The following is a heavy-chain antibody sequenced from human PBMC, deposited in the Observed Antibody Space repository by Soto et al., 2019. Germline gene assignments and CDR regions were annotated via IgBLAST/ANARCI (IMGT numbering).Heavy chain of an antibody. CDR1: GFTFSSYW. CDR3: ARDVGYSGYEGYGMDV. Sequence: GGSLRLSCAACGFTFSSYWMHWVRQAPGKGLVWVSRINSDGSSTSYADSVKGRFTISRDNAKNTLYLQMDSLRAEDTAVYYCARDVGYSGYEGYGMDVWGQGTTVTVSS. D-gene: IGHD5-12*01. CDR2: INSDGSST. V-gene: IGHV3-74*01. J-gene: IGHJ6*02.